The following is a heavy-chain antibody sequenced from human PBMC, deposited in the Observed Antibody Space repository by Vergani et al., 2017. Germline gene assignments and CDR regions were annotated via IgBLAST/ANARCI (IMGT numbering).Heavy chain of an antibody. D-gene: IGHD2/OR15-2a*01. CDR2: ISSSSSTI. CDR3: ARAQLPRQHGVIEERCFDY. V-gene: IGHV3-48*01. CDR1: GFTFSSYS. J-gene: IGHJ4*02. Sequence: EVQLVESGGGLVQPGGSLRLSCAASGFTFSSYSMNWVRQAPGKGLEWVSYISSSSSTIYYADSVKGRFTISRDNAKNSLYLQMNSLRAEDTAVYYCARAQLPRQHGVIEERCFDYWGQGTLVTVSS.